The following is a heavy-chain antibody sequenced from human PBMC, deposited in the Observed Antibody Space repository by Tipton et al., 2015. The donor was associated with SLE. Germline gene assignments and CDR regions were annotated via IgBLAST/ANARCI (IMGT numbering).Heavy chain of an antibody. D-gene: IGHD4-11*01. CDR1: GGSISFHY. CDR3: ARKGDYSNYLNWFDP. CDR2: IYYGGST. Sequence: LRLSCTVSGGSISFHYWTWIRQPPGKELEWIGYIYYGGSTNYNPPLKSRLIISIDTSKNQFSLRLSSVTAADTAVYYCARKGDYSNYLNWFDPWGQGTLVTVSS. V-gene: IGHV4-59*08. J-gene: IGHJ5*02.